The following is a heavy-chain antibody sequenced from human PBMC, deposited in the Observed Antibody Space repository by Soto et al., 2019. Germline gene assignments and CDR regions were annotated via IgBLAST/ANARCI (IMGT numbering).Heavy chain of an antibody. D-gene: IGHD6-6*01. CDR2: IDPSDSYT. CDR1: GYSFTSYW. Sequence: GESLKISCKGSGYSFTSYWISWVRQMPGKGLEWMGRIDPSDSYTNYSPSFQGHVTISADKSISTAYLQWSSLKASDTAMYYCARPREYSSSLYYYGMDVWGQGTTVTVSS. J-gene: IGHJ6*02. CDR3: ARPREYSSSLYYYGMDV. V-gene: IGHV5-10-1*01.